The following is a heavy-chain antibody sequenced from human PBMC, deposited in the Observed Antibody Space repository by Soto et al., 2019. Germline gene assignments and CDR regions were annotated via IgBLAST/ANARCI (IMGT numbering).Heavy chain of an antibody. CDR3: ARDRASFWSGYYPDY. J-gene: IGHJ4*02. CDR1: GFTFSSYA. CDR2: ISYDGSNK. Sequence: GGSLRLSCAASGFTFSSYAMHWVRQAPGKGLEWVAVISYDGSNKYYADSVKGRFTISRENSKNTLYLQMNSLRAEDTAVYYCARDRASFWSGYYPDYWGQGTLVTVSS. V-gene: IGHV3-30-3*01. D-gene: IGHD3-3*01.